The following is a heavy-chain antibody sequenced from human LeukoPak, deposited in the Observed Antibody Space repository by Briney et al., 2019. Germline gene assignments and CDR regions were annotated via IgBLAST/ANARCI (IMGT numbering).Heavy chain of an antibody. Sequence: GGSLRLSCAASGFTFDDYAMHWVRQAPGKGLEWVSSISSSSSYIYYADSVKGRFTISRDNAKNSLYLQMNSLRAEDTAVYYCARDFDAFDIWGQGTMVTVSS. CDR1: GFTFDDYA. CDR3: ARDFDAFDI. J-gene: IGHJ3*02. V-gene: IGHV3-21*01. CDR2: ISSSSSYI.